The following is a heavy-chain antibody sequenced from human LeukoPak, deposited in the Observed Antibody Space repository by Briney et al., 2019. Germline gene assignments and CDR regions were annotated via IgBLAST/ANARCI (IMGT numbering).Heavy chain of an antibody. CDR1: GFTFSSYA. CDR2: VSGSGGST. J-gene: IGHJ4*02. Sequence: GASLRLSCAASGFTFSSYAMSWVRQAPGKGLEWVSAVSGSGGSTYYADSVKGRFTISRDNSKNTLCLQMNSLRAEDTAVYYCAKDYSWNYVVHYWGQGTLVTVSS. CDR3: AKDYSWNYVVHY. D-gene: IGHD1-7*01. V-gene: IGHV3-23*01.